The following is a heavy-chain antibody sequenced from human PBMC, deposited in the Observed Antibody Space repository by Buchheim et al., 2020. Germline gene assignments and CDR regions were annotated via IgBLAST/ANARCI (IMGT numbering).Heavy chain of an antibody. Sequence: QVQLQESGPGLVKPSETLSLTCTVSGGSIGNYYWSWIRQPPGKGLEWIGNINYSGTANYNASLKTRVTISVDTSKNQFSLRVTSVTAADTAVYYCARQGQRLAMSYFDYWGQGTL. V-gene: IGHV4-59*01. CDR2: INYSGTA. CDR1: GGSIGNYY. D-gene: IGHD6-25*01. CDR3: ARQGQRLAMSYFDY. J-gene: IGHJ4*02.